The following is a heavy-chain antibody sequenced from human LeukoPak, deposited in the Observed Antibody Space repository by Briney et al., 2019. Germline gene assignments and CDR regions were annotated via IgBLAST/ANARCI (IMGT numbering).Heavy chain of an antibody. D-gene: IGHD3-16*01. CDR2: ISNIGSTI. J-gene: IGHJ4*02. V-gene: IGHV3-11*04. CDR3: ARVWGSYAVGY. Sequence: GGSLRLSRAGSGITFSYYYISWIRQGPGEGLGWGSYISNIGSTIHYADSVKCRFTISRENAKNSLYLQRNSLRAEDTAVYYCARVWGSYAVGYWGQGTLVTVS. CDR1: GITFSYYY.